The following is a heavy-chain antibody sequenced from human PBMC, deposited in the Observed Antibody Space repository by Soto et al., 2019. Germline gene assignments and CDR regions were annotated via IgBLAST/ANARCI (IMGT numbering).Heavy chain of an antibody. CDR2: IIPILGIA. D-gene: IGHD3-10*01. CDR1: GGTLSSYT. CDR3: ARDPESGYFDY. V-gene: IGHV1-69*04. J-gene: IGHJ4*02. Sequence: VSCQGSGGTLSSYTISWGGQAPGQGLEWMGRIIPILGIANYAQKFQGRVTITADKSTSTAYMELSSLRSEDTAVYYCARDPESGYFDYWGQGTLVTVSS.